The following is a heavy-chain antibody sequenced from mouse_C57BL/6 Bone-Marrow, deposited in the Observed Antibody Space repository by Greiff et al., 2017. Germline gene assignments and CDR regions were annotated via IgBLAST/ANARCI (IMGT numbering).Heavy chain of an antibody. J-gene: IGHJ2*01. D-gene: IGHD1-1*01. CDR1: GYTFTDYY. Sequence: EVQLQQSGPVLVKPGASVKMSCKASGYTFTDYYMNWVKQSHGKSLEWIGVINPYNGGTSYNQKFKGKATLTVDKSSSTAYMELNSLTSEDSAVYYCASHYYGSIFDYWGQGTTLKVSS. CDR3: ASHYYGSIFDY. V-gene: IGHV1-19*01. CDR2: INPYNGGT.